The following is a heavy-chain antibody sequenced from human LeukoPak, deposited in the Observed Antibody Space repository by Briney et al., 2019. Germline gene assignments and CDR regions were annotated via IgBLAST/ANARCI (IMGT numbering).Heavy chain of an antibody. CDR3: AKVRKIQLWLPRDAFDI. J-gene: IGHJ3*02. Sequence: GGSLRLSCAASGSPFSSYAMSWVRQAPGKGLGWVSPIGGSGGSTYYADSVKGRFTISRDNSKNTLYLQMNSLRAEDTAVYYCAKVRKIQLWLPRDAFDIWGQGTMVTVSS. V-gene: IGHV3-23*01. D-gene: IGHD5-18*01. CDR1: GSPFSSYA. CDR2: IGGSGGST.